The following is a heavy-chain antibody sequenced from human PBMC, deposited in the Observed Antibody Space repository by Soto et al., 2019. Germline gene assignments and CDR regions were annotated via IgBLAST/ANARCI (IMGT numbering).Heavy chain of an antibody. J-gene: IGHJ4*02. CDR1: GFTFSNYP. V-gene: IGHV3-23*01. CDR3: APKPANDSSGLIPH. Sequence: EVQLLESGGGLVQPGGSLRLSCAASGFTFSNYPMSWVRQAPGKGLEWVSAISGSGGSTYYADSVKGRFTISRDNSKNTVYLQMNSLRAEDTAVYYCAPKPANDSSGLIPHWGQGTLVTVSS. CDR2: ISGSGGST. D-gene: IGHD3-22*01.